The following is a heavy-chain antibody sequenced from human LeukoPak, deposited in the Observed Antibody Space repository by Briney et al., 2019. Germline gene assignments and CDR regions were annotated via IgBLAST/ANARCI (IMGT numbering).Heavy chain of an antibody. D-gene: IGHD1-1*01. V-gene: IGHV4-31*11. Sequence: SETLSLTCAVSGGSISSGGYYWSWIRQHPGKGLEWIGYIYYSGSTYYNPSLKSRVTISVDTSKNQFSLKLSSVTAADTAVYYCARESPSPVGKRYDYWGQGTLVTVSS. J-gene: IGHJ4*02. CDR2: IYYSGST. CDR3: ARESPSPVGKRYDY. CDR1: GGSISSGGYY.